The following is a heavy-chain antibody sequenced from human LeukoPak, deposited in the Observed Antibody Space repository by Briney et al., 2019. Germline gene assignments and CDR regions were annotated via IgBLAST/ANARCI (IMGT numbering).Heavy chain of an antibody. CDR1: GFTFGDYA. CDR2: IRSETYGGTT. CDR3: TRDPAGYAYGYSFFDY. Sequence: GGFLRLSCTASGFTFGDYAMSWFRQAPGKGLEWVGFIRSETYGGTTEYAASVKGRFSISRDDSKSIAYLQMNSLKTEDTAVYFCTRDPAGYAYGYSFFDYWGQGTLVTVSS. D-gene: IGHD3-22*01. J-gene: IGHJ4*02. V-gene: IGHV3-49*03.